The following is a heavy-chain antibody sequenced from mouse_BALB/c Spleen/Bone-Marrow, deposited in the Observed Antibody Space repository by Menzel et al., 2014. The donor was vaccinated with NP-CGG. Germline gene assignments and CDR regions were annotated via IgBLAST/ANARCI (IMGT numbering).Heavy chain of an antibody. CDR1: GITFTDYY. D-gene: IGHD6-2*01. Sequence: EVHLVESGGGLVQTGGSLRLSCATFGITFTDYYMNWVRQPPGKALEWLGFIRNKAYGYTTEYSASVKGRFTVSRDNSQSILYLQMNTLRAEDSSTYYCARDRGGSLFDSWGQGTTRTVSS. V-gene: IGHV7-3*02. J-gene: IGHJ2*01. CDR3: ARDRGGSLFDS. CDR2: IRNKAYGYTT.